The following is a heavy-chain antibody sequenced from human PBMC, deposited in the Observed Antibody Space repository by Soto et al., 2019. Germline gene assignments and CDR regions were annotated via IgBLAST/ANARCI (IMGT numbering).Heavy chain of an antibody. D-gene: IGHD6-6*01. CDR1: GGSVNSDYYY. Sequence: SETLSLTCTVSGGSVNSDYYYWSWIRQPPGKGLERIGYIYNTGRTNYNPSLESRVTISLDTSRNQFSLKLSSVTAADTAVFYCAREYSNSPEAFDYWGQGALVTVSS. CDR3: AREYSNSPEAFDY. V-gene: IGHV4-61*01. CDR2: IYNTGRT. J-gene: IGHJ4*02.